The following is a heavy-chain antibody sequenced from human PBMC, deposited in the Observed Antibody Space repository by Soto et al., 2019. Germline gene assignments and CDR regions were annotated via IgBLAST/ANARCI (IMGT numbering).Heavy chain of an antibody. D-gene: IGHD3-3*01. CDR3: ARFPMTPHPRVDYFDY. CDR1: GFTFSSYS. Sequence: EVQLVESGGGLVKPGGSLRLSCAASGFTFSSYSMNWVRQAPGKGLEWVSSISSSSSYIYYADSVKGRFTISRDNAKNSLYLQMNSLRAEDTAVYYCARFPMTPHPRVDYFDYWGQGTLVTVSS. V-gene: IGHV3-21*01. J-gene: IGHJ4*02. CDR2: ISSSSSYI.